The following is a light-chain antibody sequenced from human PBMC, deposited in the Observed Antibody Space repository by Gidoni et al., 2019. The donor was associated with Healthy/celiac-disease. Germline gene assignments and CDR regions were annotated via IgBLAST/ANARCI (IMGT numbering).Light chain of an antibody. CDR2: AAS. V-gene: IGKV1-39*01. Sequence: DIQMTQSPSSLSASVGDRVTITCRASQSISSYLNWYQQKPGKAPKLLIYAASNLQSGVPSRFSGSGSGTDFTLTISSLQPEDFATYYCQQSYSTPRITFXQXTRLXIK. J-gene: IGKJ5*01. CDR3: QQSYSTPRIT. CDR1: QSISSY.